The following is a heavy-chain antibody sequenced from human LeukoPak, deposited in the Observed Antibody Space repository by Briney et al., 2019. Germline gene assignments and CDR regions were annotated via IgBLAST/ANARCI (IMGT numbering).Heavy chain of an antibody. Sequence: GGSLRLSCAASGFTFSDFYMSWIRQAPGKGLEWVSYITSSGSTIYYADSVKGRFTISRDNAKNSLYLQMNSLRAEDTAVYYCARRSGVRGVIITEGSYYFDYWGQGTLVTVSS. D-gene: IGHD3-10*01. CDR1: GFTFSDFY. CDR2: ITSSGSTI. V-gene: IGHV3-11*01. J-gene: IGHJ4*02. CDR3: ARRSGVRGVIITEGSYYFDY.